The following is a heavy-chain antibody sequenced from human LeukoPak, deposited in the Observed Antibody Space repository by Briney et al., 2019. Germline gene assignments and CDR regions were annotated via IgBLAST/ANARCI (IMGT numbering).Heavy chain of an antibody. J-gene: IGHJ4*02. CDR2: IYYSGST. CDR1: GGSISSGGYY. D-gene: IGHD3-3*01. V-gene: IGHV4-31*03. Sequence: PSQTLSLTCTVSGGSISSGGYYWSWIRQHPGKGLEWIGYIYYSGSTYYNPSLKSRVTISVDTSKNQFSLKLSSVTAADTAVYYCARASPLDYDFSYYFDYWGQGTLVTVSS. CDR3: ARASPLDYDFSYYFDY.